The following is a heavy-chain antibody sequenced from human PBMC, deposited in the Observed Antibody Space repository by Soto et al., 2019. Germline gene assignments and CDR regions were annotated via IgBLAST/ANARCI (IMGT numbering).Heavy chain of an antibody. V-gene: IGHV5-10-1*01. J-gene: IGHJ6*02. CDR2: IDPSDSYT. Sequence: HGESLKISCKGSGYSFTSYWISWVRQMPGKGLEWMGRIDPSDSYTNYSPSFQGHVTISADKSISTAYLQWSSLKASDTAMYYCARHRDGPFPGYYYGMDVWGQGTTVTVSS. D-gene: IGHD3-10*01. CDR3: ARHRDGPFPGYYYGMDV. CDR1: GYSFTSYW.